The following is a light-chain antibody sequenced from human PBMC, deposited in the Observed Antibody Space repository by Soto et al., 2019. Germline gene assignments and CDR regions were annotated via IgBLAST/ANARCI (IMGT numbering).Light chain of an antibody. CDR1: HSVNSD. CDR2: DAS. CDR3: QQYNNWPLG. Sequence: EIVMTQSPATLSVSPGERATHSCRASHSVNSDLAWYQQKPGQAPRLLIHDASTRATGIPVRFSASGSGTEFTLTISSLQSEDFAIYYCQQYNNWPLGFGGGTKVDIK. V-gene: IGKV3-15*01. J-gene: IGKJ4*01.